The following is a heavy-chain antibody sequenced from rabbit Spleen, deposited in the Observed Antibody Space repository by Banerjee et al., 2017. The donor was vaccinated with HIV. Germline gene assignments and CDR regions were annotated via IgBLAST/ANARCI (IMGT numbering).Heavy chain of an antibody. CDR2: IYGGASGSA. Sequence: QSLEESGGDLVKPGASLTITCSDSGFSFSSSYWLCWVRPAPGKRLEWIACIYGGASGSAYYASWPKGRFTISKTSSTTVTLQMTSLTAADTATYFCARGIPYGFAGDTYPPYAMDLWGQGTLVTVS. CDR3: ARGIPYGFAGDTYPPYAMDL. J-gene: IGHJ6*01. D-gene: IGHD6-1*01. V-gene: IGHV1S40*01. CDR1: GFSFSSSYW.